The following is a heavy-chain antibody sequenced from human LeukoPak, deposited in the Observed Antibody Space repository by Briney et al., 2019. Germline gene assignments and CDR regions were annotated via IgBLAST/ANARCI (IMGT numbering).Heavy chain of an antibody. CDR1: GGTFSSYA. CDR3: ASPRSGGYYFDY. Sequence: SVKVSCKASGGTFSSYAISWVRQAPGQGLEWMGGIIPIFGTANYAQKFQGRVTITADESTSTAYMELSSLRSEDTAVYYCASPRSGGYYFDYWGQGTLVTASS. J-gene: IGHJ4*02. CDR2: IIPIFGTA. D-gene: IGHD3-10*01. V-gene: IGHV1-69*01.